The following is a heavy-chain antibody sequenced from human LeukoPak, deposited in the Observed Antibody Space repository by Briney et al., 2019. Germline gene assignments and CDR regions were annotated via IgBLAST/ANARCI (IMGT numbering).Heavy chain of an antibody. Sequence: SETLSLTCTVSGGSISTYYWSWIRQPPGKGLEWIGYIYYSGRANYNPSLKSRVSISVDTSKNQFSLKLSSVTAADTAVYYCARSYGSGNYSDYWGQGTLVTVSS. CDR3: ARSYGSGNYSDY. D-gene: IGHD3-10*01. V-gene: IGHV4-59*01. J-gene: IGHJ4*02. CDR1: GGSISTYY. CDR2: IYYSGRA.